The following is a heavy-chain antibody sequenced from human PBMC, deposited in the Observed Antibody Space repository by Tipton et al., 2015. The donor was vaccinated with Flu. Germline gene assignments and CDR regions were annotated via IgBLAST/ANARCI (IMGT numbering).Heavy chain of an antibody. V-gene: IGHV4-4*07. J-gene: IGHJ4*02. CDR3: ARLYKSGGT. Sequence: LRLSCNVSGGSLSSFYWSWIRQPAGKGLEWIGRMYTSGITNYNPSLKSRVIMSVDTSKNQFSLNLSSVTAADTAVYYCARLYKSGGTWGQGTQVTVSS. CDR2: MYTSGIT. D-gene: IGHD6-19*01. CDR1: GGSLSSFY.